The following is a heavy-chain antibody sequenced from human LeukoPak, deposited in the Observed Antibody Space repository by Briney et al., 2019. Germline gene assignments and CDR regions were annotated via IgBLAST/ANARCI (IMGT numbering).Heavy chain of an antibody. D-gene: IGHD1-7*01. V-gene: IGHV3-48*03. J-gene: IGHJ6*02. CDR3: ARDLTGTTAFNYYYYGMDV. CDR2: ISSSGSTI. Sequence: QPGRSLRLSCAASGFTFSSYEMNWVRQAPGKGLEWVSYISSSGSTIYYADSVKGRFTISRDNAKNSLYLQMNSLRAEDTAVYYCARDLTGTTAFNYYYYGMDVWGQGTTVTVSS. CDR1: GFTFSSYE.